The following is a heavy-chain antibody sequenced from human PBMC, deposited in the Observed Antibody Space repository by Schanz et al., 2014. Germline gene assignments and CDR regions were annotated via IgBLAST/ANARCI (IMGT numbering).Heavy chain of an antibody. CDR2: IGTAGDT. Sequence: EVQLVESGGGLVQPGGSLRLSCAASGFSIRNHDMHWVRQATGAGLEWVSAIGTAGDTFYLDSVEGRFTISRVNSKNTLYLRMKGLRAEDTAVYYCAKGRRGYFDSSGSYWGTFDFWGQGALVSVSS. D-gene: IGHD3-22*01. CDR3: AKGRRGYFDSSGSYWGTFDF. J-gene: IGHJ4*02. V-gene: IGHV3-13*04. CDR1: GFSIRNHD.